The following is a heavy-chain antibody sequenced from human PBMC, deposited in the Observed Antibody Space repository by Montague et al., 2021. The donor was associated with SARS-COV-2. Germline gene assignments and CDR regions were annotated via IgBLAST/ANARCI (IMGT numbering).Heavy chain of an antibody. CDR2: IYTSGST. CDR1: GGPISSGSYY. J-gene: IGHJ6*02. D-gene: IGHD3-10*01. CDR3: ARVGVGTMVRGVIPAYYYDGMDD. Sequence: TLSLTCTVSGGPISSGSYYWSWIRQPAGKGLEWIGRIYTSGSTNYNPSLKSRVTISVDTSKNQFSLRLSSVTAADTAVYYCARVGVGTMVRGVIPAYYYDGMDDWGQGTTVTVSS. V-gene: IGHV4-61*02.